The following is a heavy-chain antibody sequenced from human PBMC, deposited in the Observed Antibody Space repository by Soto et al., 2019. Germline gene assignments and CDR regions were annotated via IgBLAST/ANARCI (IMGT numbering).Heavy chain of an antibody. V-gene: IGHV1-18*01. Sequence: QVQLVQSGAEVKKPGASVKVSCKTSGYPFTSYGINWVRQAPGQGPEWMGWISAYNGKTSYTQKFQGRVTMTTDTSTRTAYRELRSLRSDDTAVYYCARARLIAVTGLLHYWGQGTLVTVSS. J-gene: IGHJ4*02. CDR2: ISAYNGKT. CDR1: GYPFTSYG. CDR3: ARARLIAVTGLLHY. D-gene: IGHD6-19*01.